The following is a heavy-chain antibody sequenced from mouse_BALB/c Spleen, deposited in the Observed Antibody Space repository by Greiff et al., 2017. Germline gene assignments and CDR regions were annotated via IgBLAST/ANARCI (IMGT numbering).Heavy chain of an antibody. CDR1: GFAFSSYD. D-gene: IGHD2-12*01. CDR2: ISSGGGST. J-gene: IGHJ4*01. V-gene: IGHV5-12-1*01. CDR3: ARHPYYRYAMDY. Sequence: EVQGVESGGGLVKPGGSLKLSCAASGFAFSSYDMSWVRQTPEKRLEWVAYISSGGGSTYYPDTVKGRFTISRDNAKNTLYLQMSSLKSEDTAMYYCARHPYYRYAMDYWGQGTSVTVSS.